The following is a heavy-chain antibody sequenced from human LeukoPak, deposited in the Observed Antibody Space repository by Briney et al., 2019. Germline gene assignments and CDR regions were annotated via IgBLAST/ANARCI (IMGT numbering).Heavy chain of an antibody. D-gene: IGHD3-10*01. Sequence: GGSLRLSCAASGFTFSSYEMNWVRQAPGKGLEWVSYISSSGSTIYYADFVKGRFTVSRDNSKNTLYLQMNSLRAEDTAVYYCAKEEYYGSGSYYNPLKSWGQGTLVSVSS. J-gene: IGHJ5*02. CDR2: ISSSGSTI. V-gene: IGHV3-48*03. CDR1: GFTFSSYE. CDR3: AKEEYYGSGSYYNPLKS.